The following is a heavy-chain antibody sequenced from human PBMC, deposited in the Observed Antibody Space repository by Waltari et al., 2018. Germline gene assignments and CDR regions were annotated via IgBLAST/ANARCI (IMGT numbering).Heavy chain of an antibody. D-gene: IGHD1-26*01. CDR2: ISNDETSI. CDR3: ARDPNGIVGGLYFDY. Sequence: EEQLLESGGGLVQPGDSLRLSCAASGFRFSNFWMNWVRQAPGKGLVWVERISNDETSISYADSGKGRFTISRDNAKNSLYLQMNSLRAEDTAVYYCARDPNGIVGGLYFDYWGQGTLVTVSS. V-gene: IGHV3-74*01. J-gene: IGHJ4*02. CDR1: GFRFSNFW.